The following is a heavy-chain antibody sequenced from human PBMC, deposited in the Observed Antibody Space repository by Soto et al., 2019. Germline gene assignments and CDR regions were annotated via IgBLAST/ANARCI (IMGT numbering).Heavy chain of an antibody. Sequence: PGESVKISFKGSGYTFTNYWIGWVRQMPGKGLEWMGIIYPGDSDTKYNPSFQGQVTISADKYLTTTYLRWTSLKASDTAIYYCAASIFYYGMDVWGEGTTVTVS. V-gene: IGHV5-51*01. CDR2: IYPGDSDT. J-gene: IGHJ6*02. CDR1: GYTFTNYW. CDR3: AASIFYYGMDV.